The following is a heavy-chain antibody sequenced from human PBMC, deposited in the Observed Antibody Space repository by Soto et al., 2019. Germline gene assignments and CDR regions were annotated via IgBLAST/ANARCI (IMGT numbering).Heavy chain of an antibody. CDR3: ARDLYSYGYYAMDV. CDR2: ISAYNGNT. J-gene: IGHJ6*02. D-gene: IGHD5-18*01. V-gene: IGHV1-18*04. CDR1: GYTFTTYG. Sequence: VHLVQLGAEVKKPGASGKVSCRTSGYTFTTYGISWGGQPPGQGLEWMGWISAYNGNTNYAQKLQGRVTMTTDTSTSTAYMELRSLRSDDTAVYYCARDLYSYGYYAMDVWGQGTTVTVSS.